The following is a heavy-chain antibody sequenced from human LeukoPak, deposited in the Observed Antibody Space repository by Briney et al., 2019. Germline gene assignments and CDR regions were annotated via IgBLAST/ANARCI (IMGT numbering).Heavy chain of an antibody. J-gene: IGHJ3*02. Sequence: GGSLRLSCAVSGFTVSTKFMSWVRQAPGKGLEWVAVISYDGSNKYYADSVKGRFTISRDNSKNTLYLQMNSLRAEDTAVYYCASDFGHWNYDAFDIWGQGTMVTVSS. V-gene: IGHV3-30*01. D-gene: IGHD1-7*01. CDR2: ISYDGSNK. CDR3: ASDFGHWNYDAFDI. CDR1: GFTVSTKF.